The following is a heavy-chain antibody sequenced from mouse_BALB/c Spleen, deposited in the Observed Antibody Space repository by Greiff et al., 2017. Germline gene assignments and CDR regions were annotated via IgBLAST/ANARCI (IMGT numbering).Heavy chain of an antibody. CDR3: ATTATGAGFAY. CDR2: INPYNDGT. J-gene: IGHJ3*01. Sequence: VQLQQSGPELVKPGASVKMSCKASGYTFTSYVMHWVKQKPGQGLEWIGYINPYNDGTKYNEKFKGKATLTSDKSSSTAYMELSSLTSEDSAVYYCATTATGAGFAYWGQGTLVTVSA. V-gene: IGHV1-14*01. CDR1: GYTFTSYV. D-gene: IGHD1-2*01.